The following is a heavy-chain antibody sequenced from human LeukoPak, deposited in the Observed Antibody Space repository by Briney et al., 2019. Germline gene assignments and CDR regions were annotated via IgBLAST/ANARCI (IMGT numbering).Heavy chain of an antibody. CDR2: IYYSGST. Sequence: PSETLSLTCTVSGGSISSGGYYWSWVRQHPGKGLEWIGYIYYSGSTYYNPSLKSRVTISVDTSKNQFSLKLSSVTAADTAVYYCARNYDSSGYYEGWGQGTLVTVSS. J-gene: IGHJ4*02. CDR1: GGSISSGGYY. CDR3: ARNYDSSGYYEG. D-gene: IGHD3-22*01. V-gene: IGHV4-31*03.